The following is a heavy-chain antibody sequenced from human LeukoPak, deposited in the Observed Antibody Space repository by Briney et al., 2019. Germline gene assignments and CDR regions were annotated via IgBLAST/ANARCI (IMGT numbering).Heavy chain of an antibody. J-gene: IGHJ4*02. CDR2: ISAYNGNT. CDR3: ARVGWFGEYVTYYFDY. D-gene: IGHD3-10*01. CDR1: GYTFTSYD. V-gene: IGHV1-18*01. Sequence: ASVKVSCTASGYTFTSYDINWVRQATGQGLEWMGWISAYNGNTNYAQKLQGRVTMTTDTSTSTAYMELRSLRSDDTAVYYCARVGWFGEYVTYYFDYWGQGTLVTVSS.